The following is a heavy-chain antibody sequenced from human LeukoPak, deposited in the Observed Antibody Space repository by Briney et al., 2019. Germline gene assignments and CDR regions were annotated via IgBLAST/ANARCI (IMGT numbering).Heavy chain of an antibody. D-gene: IGHD6-19*01. V-gene: IGHV1-8*01. CDR2: MNPYSGNT. Sequence: ASVKVSCQASGYTFTNYDINWVRQATGQGLEWMGWMNPYSGNTGYAQKFQGSVTMTRNTSIRTAYMELSSLRSEDTAVYYCARSLAGNHYYYMDVWGKGTTVTVSS. CDR1: GYTFTNYD. J-gene: IGHJ6*03. CDR3: ARSLAGNHYYYMDV.